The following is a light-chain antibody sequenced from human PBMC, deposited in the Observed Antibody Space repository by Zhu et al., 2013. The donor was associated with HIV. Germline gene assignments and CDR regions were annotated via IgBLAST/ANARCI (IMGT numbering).Light chain of an antibody. J-gene: IGKJ1*01. CDR2: DAS. V-gene: IGKV3-11*01. Sequence: EIVLTQSPATLSLSPGERATLSCRASQSVSVNLAWFQLKPGQAPRLLMFDASNRAAGVPARFSGGGSGTDFTLTISSLQSDDFALYYCQQYSKWPPTFGQGTKVGLK. CDR1: QSVSVN. CDR3: QQYSKWPPT.